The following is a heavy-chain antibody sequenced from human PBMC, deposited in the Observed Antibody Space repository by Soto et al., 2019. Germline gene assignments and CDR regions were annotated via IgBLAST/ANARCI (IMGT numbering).Heavy chain of an antibody. V-gene: IGHV4-4*02. J-gene: IGHJ4*02. CDR1: GVSISSGNW. CDR3: ARLVYDTRLNYMYFDF. CDR2: IFHDGTA. D-gene: IGHD3-10*01. Sequence: QVKLQESGPGLATPSGTLSLTCAVSGVSISSGNWWTWVRQSPQRGLEYIGEIFHDGTANYYPSFERRVAISVDTSKNQFSLKLTSVTAADTAIYFCARLVYDTRLNYMYFDFWGQGTXVTVSS.